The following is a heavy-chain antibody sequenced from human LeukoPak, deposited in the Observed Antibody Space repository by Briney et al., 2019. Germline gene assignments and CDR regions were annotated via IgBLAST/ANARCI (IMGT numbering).Heavy chain of an antibody. V-gene: IGHV4-39*07. CDR2: IYYSGRT. D-gene: IGHD2-15*01. CDR1: GGSISSSSYY. J-gene: IGHJ6*03. CDR3: ARDSHDICSGGSCYSHHYYYMDV. Sequence: PSETLSLTCTVSGGSISSSSYYWGWIRQPPGKGLEWIGSIYYSGRTYYNPSLKSRVTISVDTSKNQFSLKLSSVTAADTAVYYCARDSHDICSGGSCYSHHYYYMDVWGKGTTVTVSS.